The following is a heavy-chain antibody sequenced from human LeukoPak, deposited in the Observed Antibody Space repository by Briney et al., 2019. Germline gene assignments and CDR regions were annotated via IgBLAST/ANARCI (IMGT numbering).Heavy chain of an antibody. V-gene: IGHV6-1*01. CDR1: GDSVSSNSAA. CDR2: TYYRSKWYN. J-gene: IGHJ3*02. D-gene: IGHD6-13*01. CDR3: ARAPTDVIAAAAGDAFDI. Sequence: SQTLSLTCAISGDSVSSNSAAWNWIRQSPSRGLEWLGRTYYRSKWYNDYAVSVKSRITINPDTSKNQFSLQLNSVTPEDTAVYYCARAPTDVIAAAAGDAFDIWGQGTMVTVSS.